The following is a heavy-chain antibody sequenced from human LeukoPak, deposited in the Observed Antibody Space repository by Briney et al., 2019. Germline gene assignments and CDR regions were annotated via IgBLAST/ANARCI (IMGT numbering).Heavy chain of an antibody. CDR3: ARDPIQGGSDY. V-gene: IGHV4-31*03. Sequence: PSETLSLTCTVSGGSISSGGYYWSWIRQHPGKGLEWIGYIYYSGSTYYNPSLKSRVTISVDTSKNQFSLKLSSVTAADTAVYYCARDPIQGGSDYWGQGTLVTVSS. CDR1: GGSISSGGYY. CDR2: IYYSGST. J-gene: IGHJ4*02. D-gene: IGHD2-15*01.